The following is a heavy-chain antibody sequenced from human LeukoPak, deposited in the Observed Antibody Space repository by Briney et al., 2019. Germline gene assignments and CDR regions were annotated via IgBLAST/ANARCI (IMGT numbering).Heavy chain of an antibody. CDR3: AGVYSSSSPLDY. D-gene: IGHD6-6*01. CDR1: GGSISSSSYY. J-gene: IGHJ4*02. V-gene: IGHV4-39*07. CDR2: IYYSGST. Sequence: SETLSLTCTVSGGSISSSSYYWGWIRQPPGKGLEWIGSIYYSGSTYYNPSLKSRVTISVDTSKNQFSLKLSSVTAADTAVYYCAGVYSSSSPLDYWGQGTLVTVSS.